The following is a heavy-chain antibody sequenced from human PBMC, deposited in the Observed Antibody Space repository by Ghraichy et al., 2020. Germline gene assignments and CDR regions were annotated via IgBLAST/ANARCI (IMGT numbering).Heavy chain of an antibody. CDR2: IYHSGST. Sequence: SETLSLTCAVSGGSISSGGYSWSWIRQPPGKGLEWIGYIYHSGSTYYNPSLKSRVTISVDRSKNQFSLKLSSVTAADTAVYYCARERTGDHYFDYWGQGTLVTVSS. CDR3: ARERTGDHYFDY. D-gene: IGHD7-27*01. J-gene: IGHJ4*02. CDR1: GGSISSGGYS. V-gene: IGHV4-30-2*01.